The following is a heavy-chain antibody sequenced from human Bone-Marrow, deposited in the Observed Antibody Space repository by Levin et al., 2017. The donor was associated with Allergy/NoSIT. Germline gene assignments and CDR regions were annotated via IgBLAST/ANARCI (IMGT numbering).Heavy chain of an antibody. CDR3: ARDGLKGQDDFWSGYFDY. V-gene: IGHV1-69*06. CDR1: GGTFSSYA. CDR2: IIPIFGTA. J-gene: IGHJ4*02. D-gene: IGHD3-3*01. Sequence: PGGSLRLSCKASGGTFSSYAISWVRQAPGQGLEWMGGIIPIFGTANYAQKFQGRVTITADKSTSTAYMELSSLRSEDTAVYYCARDGLKGQDDFWSGYFDYWGQGTLVTVSS.